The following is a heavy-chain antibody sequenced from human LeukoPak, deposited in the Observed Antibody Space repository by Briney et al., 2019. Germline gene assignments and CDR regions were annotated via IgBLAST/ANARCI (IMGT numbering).Heavy chain of an antibody. CDR1: GFTFSSYA. D-gene: IGHD3-10*01. V-gene: IGHV3-33*01. J-gene: IGHJ4*02. CDR3: ARELFGSGSCPDY. CDR2: VWHDGSNR. Sequence: GTSLRLSCTAPGFTFSSYAIHWIRQAPGKGREWGALVWHDGSNRYYSEAVKGRFTISRDNSKNTVYLQINSLRAEDTAVYYCARELFGSGSCPDYWGQGTRVTVSS.